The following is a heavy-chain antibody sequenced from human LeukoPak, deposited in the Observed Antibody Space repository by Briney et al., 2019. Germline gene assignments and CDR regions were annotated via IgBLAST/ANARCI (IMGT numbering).Heavy chain of an antibody. J-gene: IGHJ4*02. CDR2: IWYDGNDQ. CDR1: GFTFNSYG. CDR3: AHICLAGPCIPTVGTSY. D-gene: IGHD6-13*01. V-gene: IGHV3-33*03. Sequence: PGKSLRLSCAASGFTFNSYGMHWVRQAPGKGLEWVAIIWYDGNDQRYADSVKGRFTTSRDNAKNSLYLQMNSLRAEDTAVYYCAHICLAGPCIPTVGTSYWGQGTLVTVSP.